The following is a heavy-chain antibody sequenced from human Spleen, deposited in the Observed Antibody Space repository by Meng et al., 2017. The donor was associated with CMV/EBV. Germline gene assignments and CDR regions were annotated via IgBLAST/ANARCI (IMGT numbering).Heavy chain of an antibody. CDR1: GGSISSSSYY. V-gene: IGHV3-23*01. Sequence: ETLSLTCTVSGGSISSSSYYWGWVRQTPGKGLEWVSVMSGSGGATYYADSVQGRFTISRDNSKNTLYLQMNSLRAEDTAVYYCARRPHSGSYYYFDSWGQGTLVTVSS. J-gene: IGHJ4*02. CDR2: MSGSGGAT. D-gene: IGHD1-26*01. CDR3: ARRPHSGSYYYFDS.